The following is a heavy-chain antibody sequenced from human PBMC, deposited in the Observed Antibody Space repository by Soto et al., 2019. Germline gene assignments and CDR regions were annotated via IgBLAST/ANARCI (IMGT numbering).Heavy chain of an antibody. CDR2: ISDDGSRT. Sequence: EVQLLESGGGLVQPGGSLRLSCAASGFSFSTFEMSWVRQAPGRGLEWVSFISDDGSRTYYADAVKGRFTISRDNSKHTVELQMNSLAAEGAAVYACVKGGWLDFWGQGTLVTVSS. CDR3: VKGGWLDF. CDR1: GFSFSTFE. D-gene: IGHD3-16*01. J-gene: IGHJ5*01. V-gene: IGHV3-23*01.